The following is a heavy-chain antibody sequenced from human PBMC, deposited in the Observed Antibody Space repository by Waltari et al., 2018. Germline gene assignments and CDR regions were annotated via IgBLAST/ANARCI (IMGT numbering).Heavy chain of an antibody. CDR1: GFSPSTSGVG. CDR3: AHAPGYCSGGSCFYNWFDP. CDR2: IYWNDDK. J-gene: IGHJ5*02. Sequence: QITLKESGPTLVKPTQTLTLTCTFSGFSPSTSGVGVGWLRQPPVQSLEWLALIYWNDDKRYSPSLKSRLTITKDTSKNQVVLTMTNMDPVDTATYYCAHAPGYCSGGSCFYNWFDPWGQGTLVTVSS. D-gene: IGHD2-15*01. V-gene: IGHV2-5*01.